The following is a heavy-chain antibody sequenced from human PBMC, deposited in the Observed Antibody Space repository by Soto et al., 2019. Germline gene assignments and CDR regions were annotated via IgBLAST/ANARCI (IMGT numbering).Heavy chain of an antibody. V-gene: IGHV3-9*01. J-gene: IGHJ4*02. CDR1: GFTFDDYA. Sequence: GGSLRLSCAASGFTFDDYAMHWVRQAPGKGLEWVSGISWNSGSIGYADSVKGRFTISRDNSKNSLYLQMNSLRAEDTALYYCAKDKGRGNMRGYFDYWGQGTLVTVSS. CDR2: ISWNSGSI. CDR3: AKDKGRGNMRGYFDY. D-gene: IGHD1-1*01.